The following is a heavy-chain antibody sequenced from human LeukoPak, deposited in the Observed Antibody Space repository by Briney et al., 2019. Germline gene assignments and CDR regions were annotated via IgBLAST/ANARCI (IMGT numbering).Heavy chain of an antibody. CDR2: IYYSGST. Sequence: SETLSLTCTVSGGSISSYYWSWIRQPPGKGLEWIGYIYYSGSTNYNPSLKSRVTISVDTSKNQFSLKLSSVTAADTAVYYCARGREPGGPHDYWGQGTLVTVSS. CDR1: GGSISSYY. CDR3: ARGREPGGPHDY. D-gene: IGHD1-26*01. J-gene: IGHJ4*02. V-gene: IGHV4-59*01.